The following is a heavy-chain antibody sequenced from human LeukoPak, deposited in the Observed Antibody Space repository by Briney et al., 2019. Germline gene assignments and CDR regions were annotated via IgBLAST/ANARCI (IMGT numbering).Heavy chain of an antibody. D-gene: IGHD4-17*01. Sequence: GGSLRLSCAASGFTFSSYAMSWVRQAPGKGPEWVSAISGGGGSTYYADSVKGRFTISRDNSKNTLYLQMNSLRAEDTAVYYCANYDGDYGPPDYWGQGTLVTVSS. CDR2: ISGGGGST. J-gene: IGHJ4*02. V-gene: IGHV3-23*01. CDR1: GFTFSSYA. CDR3: ANYDGDYGPPDY.